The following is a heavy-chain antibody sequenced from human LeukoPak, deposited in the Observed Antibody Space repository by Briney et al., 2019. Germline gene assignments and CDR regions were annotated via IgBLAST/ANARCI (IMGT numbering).Heavy chain of an antibody. V-gene: IGHV3-21*01. CDR1: GFTFSSYS. CDR3: ASPLTPYYYDSQYDY. CDR2: ISSSSSYI. J-gene: IGHJ4*02. Sequence: MAGGSLRLSCAASGFTFSSYSMNWVRQAPGKVLEWVSSISSSSSYIYYADSVKGRFTISRDNAKNSLYLQMNSLRAEDTAVYYCASPLTPYYYDSQYDYWGQGNLVTVSS. D-gene: IGHD3-22*01.